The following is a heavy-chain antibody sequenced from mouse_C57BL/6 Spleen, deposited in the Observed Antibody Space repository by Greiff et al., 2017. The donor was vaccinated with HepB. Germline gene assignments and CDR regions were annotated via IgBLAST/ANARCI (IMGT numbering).Heavy chain of an antibody. J-gene: IGHJ1*03. V-gene: IGHV1-80*01. CDR1: GYAFSSYW. CDR2: IYPGDGDT. CDR3: ARELYCSNSNWYFDV. Sequence: VQLQQSGAELVKPGASVKISCKASGYAFSSYWMNWVKQRPGKGLEWIGQIYPGDGDTNYNGKFKGKATLTADKSSSTAYMQLSSLTSEDSAVYFCARELYCSNSNWYFDVWGTGTTVTVSS. D-gene: IGHD2-5*01.